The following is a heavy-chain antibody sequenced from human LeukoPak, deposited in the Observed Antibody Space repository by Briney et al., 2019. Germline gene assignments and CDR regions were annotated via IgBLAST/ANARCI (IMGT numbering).Heavy chain of an antibody. V-gene: IGHV3-23*01. D-gene: IGHD3-10*01. CDR2: ISPSGDT. Sequence: GRSLRLSCGAAGFSFTSHALTWARQAPGKGLEWVSSISPSGDTYYADSVKGRFTSSRDSSTSTLYLQMNSLRVEDTAVYYCAKVTWFGEPGWGHGTLVTVSS. CDR1: GFSFTSHA. CDR3: AKVTWFGEPG. J-gene: IGHJ4*01.